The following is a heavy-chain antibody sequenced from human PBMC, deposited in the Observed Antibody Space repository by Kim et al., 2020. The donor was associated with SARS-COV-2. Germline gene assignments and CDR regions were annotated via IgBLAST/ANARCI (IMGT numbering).Heavy chain of an antibody. CDR1: GGSISSYY. J-gene: IGHJ6*02. D-gene: IGHD3-3*01. CDR3: AKIVTIFGWDYGMDV. CDR2: IYTSGST. V-gene: IGHV4-4*07. Sequence: SETLSLTCTVSGGSISSYYWSWIRQPAGKGLEWIGRIYTSGSTNYYPSHKSRVTMSVDTSKNQFSLKLSSVTAADTAVYYCAKIVTIFGWDYGMDVWGQGTTVTVSS.